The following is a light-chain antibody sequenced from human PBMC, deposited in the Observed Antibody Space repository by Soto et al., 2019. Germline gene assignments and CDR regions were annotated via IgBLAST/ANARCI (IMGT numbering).Light chain of an antibody. CDR3: SSWDNRLSYVV. CDR1: SSNIEKNY. Sequence: QSVLTQPPSVSAAPGQRVTVSCSGTSSNIEKNYVSWYQQVPGTAPRLLIYDNVERPSGIADRFSVSKSDTYNTLGITGLQIGDEADYDCSSWDNRLSYVVFGGGTKLTVL. J-gene: IGLJ2*01. CDR2: DNV. V-gene: IGLV1-51*01.